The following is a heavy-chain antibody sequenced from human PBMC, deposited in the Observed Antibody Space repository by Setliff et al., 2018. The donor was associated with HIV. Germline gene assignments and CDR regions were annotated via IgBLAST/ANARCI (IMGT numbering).Heavy chain of an antibody. D-gene: IGHD3-22*01. CDR2: ISYDGSNK. J-gene: IGHJ3*02. CDR1: GFTFSSYA. CDR3: ARSKGHLYYDDDTGYVLRAFDI. V-gene: IGHV3-30*04. Sequence: GGSLRLSCAASGFTFSSYAMHWVRQAPGKGLEWVAVISYDGSNKYYADSVKGRFTISRDNSKNTLYLQMNSLRAEDTAVYYCARSKGHLYYDDDTGYVLRAFDIWGQGTMVTVS.